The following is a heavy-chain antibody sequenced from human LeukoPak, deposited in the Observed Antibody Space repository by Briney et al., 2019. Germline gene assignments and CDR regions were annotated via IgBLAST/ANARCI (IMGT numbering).Heavy chain of an antibody. V-gene: IGHV3-30*02. CDR1: GFTFSSYS. D-gene: IGHD6-13*01. CDR2: TRYDGNEK. J-gene: IGHJ4*02. CDR3: ARDPTTDDIAAAGTLDY. Sequence: PGGSLRLSCAASGFTFSSYSMNWVRQAPGKGLEWVAFTRYDGNEKYYADSVKGRFTISRDNSKKRLYLQVNSLRAEDTAVYYCARDPTTDDIAAAGTLDYWGQGTLVTVSS.